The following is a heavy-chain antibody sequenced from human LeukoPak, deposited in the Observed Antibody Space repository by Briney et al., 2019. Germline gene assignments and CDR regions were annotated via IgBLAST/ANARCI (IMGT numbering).Heavy chain of an antibody. CDR3: ARVTTMATYYYDSSGYYHMDV. CDR2: IYYSGST. J-gene: IGHJ6*03. CDR1: GGSISSYY. D-gene: IGHD3-22*01. V-gene: IGHV4-59*01. Sequence: SETLSLTCTVSGGSISSYYWSWIRQPPGKGLEWIGYIYYSGSTNYNPSLKSRVTISVDTSKNQFSLKLSSVPAADTAVYYCARVTTMATYYYDSSGYYHMDVWGKGTTVTISS.